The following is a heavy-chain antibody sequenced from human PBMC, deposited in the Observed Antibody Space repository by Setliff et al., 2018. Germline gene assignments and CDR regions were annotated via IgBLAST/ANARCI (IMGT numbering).Heavy chain of an antibody. CDR1: GFTFSSYA. D-gene: IGHD3-10*01. CDR3: AKSYGSQYYYYYYGMDV. CDR2: ISNSGGST. Sequence: PGGSLRLSCAASGFTFSSYAMSWVRQAPGKGLEWVSSISNSGGSTFYADSVKGRFTISRDNSKDTLYVQMNSLRAEDTAVYYCAKSYGSQYYYYYYGMDVWCQGTTVTASS. V-gene: IGHV3-23*01. J-gene: IGHJ6*02.